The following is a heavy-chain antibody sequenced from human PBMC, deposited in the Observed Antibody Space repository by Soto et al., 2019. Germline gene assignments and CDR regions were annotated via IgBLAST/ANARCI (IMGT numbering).Heavy chain of an antibody. Sequence: GASVKVSCKASGYTFTSYAMHWVRQAPGQRLEWMGWINADSGNTKYSEKFQGRVTITRDTSATSAYMELSSLRSEDTAVYYCASESIDDPLTTYDYWGQGTLVAVSS. J-gene: IGHJ4*02. CDR1: GYTFTSYA. D-gene: IGHD4-17*01. V-gene: IGHV1-3*01. CDR3: ASESIDDPLTTYDY. CDR2: INADSGNT.